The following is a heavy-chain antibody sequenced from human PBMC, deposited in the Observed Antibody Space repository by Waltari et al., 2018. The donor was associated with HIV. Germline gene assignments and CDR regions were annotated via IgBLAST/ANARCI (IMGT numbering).Heavy chain of an antibody. CDR2: IYYSEST. D-gene: IGHD6-19*01. CDR1: GGSISSSSYY. CDR3: ARCSGWYDY. V-gene: IGHV4-39*07. Sequence: QLQLQESGPGLVKPSETLSLTCTVSGGSISSSSYYWGWIRQPPGRGLEWIGSIYYSESTYSNPSLKSRGTISVDTSKNQFSLKLSSVTAADTAVYYCARCSGWYDYWGQGTLVTVSS. J-gene: IGHJ4*02.